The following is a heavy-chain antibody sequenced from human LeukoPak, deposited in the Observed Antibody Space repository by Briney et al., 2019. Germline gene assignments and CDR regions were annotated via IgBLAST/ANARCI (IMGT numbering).Heavy chain of an antibody. CDR3: AKRPVVATFDY. V-gene: IGHV4-59*01. J-gene: IGHJ4*02. Sequence: PSETLSLTCTVSGGSISGYYWSWIRHPPGKGLEWIGFIHYSGITNYNPSLKSRVTISLDMSKNQFSLRLTSVTTADTAVYYCAKRPVVATFDYWGQGTLVTVSS. CDR2: IHYSGIT. CDR1: GGSISGYY. D-gene: IGHD2-15*01.